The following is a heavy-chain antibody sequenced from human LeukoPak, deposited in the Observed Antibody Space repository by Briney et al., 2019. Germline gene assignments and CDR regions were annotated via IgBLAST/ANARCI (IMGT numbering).Heavy chain of an antibody. Sequence: ASETLSLTCTVSGGSISSYYWSWIRQPPGKGLEWIGYIYYSGSTNYNPSLKSRVTISVDTSKNQFSLKLSSVTAADTAVYYCASLDYYGDYESSTGSYYFDYWGQGTLVTVSS. CDR3: ASLDYYGDYESSTGSYYFDY. V-gene: IGHV4-59*12. CDR1: GGSISSYY. J-gene: IGHJ4*02. D-gene: IGHD4-17*01. CDR2: IYYSGST.